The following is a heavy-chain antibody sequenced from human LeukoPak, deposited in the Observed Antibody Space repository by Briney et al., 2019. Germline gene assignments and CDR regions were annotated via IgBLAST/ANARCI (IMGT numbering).Heavy chain of an antibody. CDR2: ISSSSTTI. V-gene: IGHV3-48*02. CDR1: GFTFSSYS. Sequence: GGSLRLSCAASGFTFSSYSMNWVRQAPGKGLEWVSYISSSSTTIYYADSVKGRFTISRDNAKNSLYLQMNSLRDEDTAVYYCAKDARRSDGWYFFDHWGQGTLVTVSS. D-gene: IGHD2-15*01. J-gene: IGHJ4*02. CDR3: AKDARRSDGWYFFDH.